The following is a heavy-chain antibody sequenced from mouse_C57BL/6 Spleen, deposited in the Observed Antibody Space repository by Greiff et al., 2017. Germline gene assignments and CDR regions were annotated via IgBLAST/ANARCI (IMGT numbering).Heavy chain of an antibody. CDR1: GYSITSGYY. CDR3: AREGMDY. Sequence: EVKLQESGPGLVKPSQSLSFTCSVTGYSITSGYYWNWIRQFPGNKLEWMGYISYDGSNNYNPSLKNRISITRDTSKNHFFLKLNSLTTEYTFTDYCAREGMDYWGQGTSVTVSS. CDR2: ISYDGSN. V-gene: IGHV3-6*01. J-gene: IGHJ4*01.